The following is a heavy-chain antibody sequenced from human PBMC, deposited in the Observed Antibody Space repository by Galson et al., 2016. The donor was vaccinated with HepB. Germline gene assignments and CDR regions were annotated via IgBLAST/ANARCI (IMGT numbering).Heavy chain of an antibody. CDR3: ARQDYDILTGFHSPYNAFDI. Sequence: QSGAEVKKPGESLKISCKGSGYSFSSYWIGWVRQMPGKGLEWMGVIYPGASDTRYSPSFQGQVTISVDKSISTAYLQWSSLKASDTAIYYCARQDYDILTGFHSPYNAFDIWGQGTKVTVSS. CDR1: GYSFSSYW. J-gene: IGHJ3*02. CDR2: IYPGASDT. D-gene: IGHD3-9*01. V-gene: IGHV5-51*01.